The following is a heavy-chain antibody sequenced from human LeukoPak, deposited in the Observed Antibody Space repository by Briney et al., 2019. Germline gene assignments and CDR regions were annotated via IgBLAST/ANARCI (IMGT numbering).Heavy chain of an antibody. CDR2: INTSGSST. V-gene: IGHV3-74*03. CDR3: ARSNHADDF. D-gene: IGHD1-14*01. J-gene: IGHJ4*02. CDR1: GFTFSDYW. Sequence: GGSLRLSCAASGFTFSDYWMHWVRQVPGKGLVWVSRINTSGSSTTYAESVEGRFTISRDNAKNTPYLQMDSLRAEDTGVYYCARSNHADDFWGQGTLVTVSS.